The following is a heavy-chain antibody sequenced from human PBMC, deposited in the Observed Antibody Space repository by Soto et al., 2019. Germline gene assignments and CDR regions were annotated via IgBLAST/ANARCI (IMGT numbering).Heavy chain of an antibody. CDR2: INHSGST. V-gene: IGHV4-34*01. CDR1: GGSFSGYY. D-gene: IGHD5-18*01. CDR3: ARGRRGYSYGYDYYYGMDV. J-gene: IGHJ6*02. Sequence: SETLSLTCAVYGGSFSGYYWSWIRQPPGKGLEWIGEINHSGSTNYNPSLKSRVTISVDTSKNQFSLKLSSVTASDTAVYYCARGRRGYSYGYDYYYGMDVWGQGTTVTVSS.